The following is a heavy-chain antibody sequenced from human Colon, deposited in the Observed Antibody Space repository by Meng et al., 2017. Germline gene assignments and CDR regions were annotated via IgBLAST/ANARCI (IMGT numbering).Heavy chain of an antibody. V-gene: IGHV4-31*01. CDR2: IYYSGST. J-gene: IGHJ4*02. CDR3: ARVRRSGDDFDY. D-gene: IGHD1-26*01. Sequence: GPGFVNPPQTLDLTCPVSGGSIITGGYYWSWSRQLPGKGLEWIGYIYYSGSTYYNPSLRSLVSISVDTSKNQFSLRLTSVTAADTAVYYCARVRRSGDDFDYWGQGTLVTVSS. CDR1: GGSIITGGYY.